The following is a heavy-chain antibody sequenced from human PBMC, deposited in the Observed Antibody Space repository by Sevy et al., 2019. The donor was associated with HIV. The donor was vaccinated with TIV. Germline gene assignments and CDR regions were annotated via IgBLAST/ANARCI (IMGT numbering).Heavy chain of an antibody. D-gene: IGHD2-2*01. CDR2: INPDGSEK. CDR1: GFTFNTYW. J-gene: IGHJ4*02. Sequence: GGSLRLSCVASGFTFNTYWMTWVRQAPGKGLEWVANINPDGSEKDYVDSLKGRCTVSRDNAETSLYLHMNSLRVEDTAVYFCARLLWDVVVVPGTTPGQYFDYWGQGTLVTVSS. V-gene: IGHV3-7*01. CDR3: ARLLWDVVVVPGTTPGQYFDY.